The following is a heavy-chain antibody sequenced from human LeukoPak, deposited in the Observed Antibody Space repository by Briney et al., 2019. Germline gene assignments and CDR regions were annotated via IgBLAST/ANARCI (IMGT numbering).Heavy chain of an antibody. D-gene: IGHD6-19*01. CDR2: IYYSGST. J-gene: IGHJ4*02. V-gene: IGHV4-59*01. CDR1: GGSFSGYY. Sequence: SETLSLTCAVSGGSFSGYYWSWIRQPPGKGLEWIGYIYYSGSTNYNPSLKSRVTISVDTSKNQFSLKLSSVTAADTAVYYCARGTAVASVIFDYWGQGTLVTVSS. CDR3: ARGTAVASVIFDY.